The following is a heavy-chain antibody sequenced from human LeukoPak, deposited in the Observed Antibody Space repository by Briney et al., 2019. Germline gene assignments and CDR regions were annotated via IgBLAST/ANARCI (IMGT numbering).Heavy chain of an antibody. V-gene: IGHV3-23*01. CDR3: AKDLKAVLFAYFDY. J-gene: IGHJ4*02. CDR1: GFTFSSYA. Sequence: GGSLRLSCAASGFTFSSYAMSWVRQAPGKGLEWVSAISGSGGSTYYADSVKGRFTISRDNSKNTLYLQMNSPRAEDTAVYYCAKDLKAVLFAYFDYWGQGALVTVSS. CDR2: ISGSGGST. D-gene: IGHD3-16*01.